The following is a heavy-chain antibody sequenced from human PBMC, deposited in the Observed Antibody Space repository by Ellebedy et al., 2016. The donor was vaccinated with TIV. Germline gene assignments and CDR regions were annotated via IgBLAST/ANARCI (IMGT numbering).Heavy chain of an antibody. J-gene: IGHJ6*02. CDR3: ARVEVGRSGPSSGMDV. CDR2: IDSDGSST. CDR1: GFTFSSYW. Sequence: GESLKISCAASGFTFSSYWMHRVRQAPGKGLVWVSRIDSDGSSTTYVDSVKGQFTISRDNAKNTLYLQLNSLRAEDTAVYYCARVEVGRSGPSSGMDVWGQGTTVTVSS. V-gene: IGHV3-74*01. D-gene: IGHD6-19*01.